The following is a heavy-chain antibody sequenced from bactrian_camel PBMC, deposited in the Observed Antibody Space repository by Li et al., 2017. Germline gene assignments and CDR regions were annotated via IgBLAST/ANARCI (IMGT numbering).Heavy chain of an antibody. CDR1: GFTFSRYA. CDR2: VDSNGKI. CDR3: AAEKHCNYGYPRRFGW. Sequence: DVQLVESGGGSVQPGGSLTLSCAASGFTFSRYAMSWVRQAPGKALEWVSAVDSNGKIRYGDSVKGRVTISRDDAKNTLSLEMNNLKPEDTAMYYCAAEKHCNYGYPRRFGWWGPGTQVTVS. V-gene: IGHV3S42*01. D-gene: IGHD3*01. J-gene: IGHJ6*01.